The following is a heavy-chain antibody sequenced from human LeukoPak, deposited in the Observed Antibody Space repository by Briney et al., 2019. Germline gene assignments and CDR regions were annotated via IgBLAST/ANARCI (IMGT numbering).Heavy chain of an antibody. D-gene: IGHD3-9*01. CDR3: VKDLTGTWSFDY. V-gene: IGHV3-64D*06. Sequence: GGSLRLSCSTSGFTFSNHFMHWVRQAPGKGLEYVSSIGPNGASTLYADSVKGRFTVSRDNSKNALYLQLTSLRLEDTALYYCVKDLTGTWSFDYWGQGTLVTVSS. CDR1: GFTFSNHF. J-gene: IGHJ4*02. CDR2: IGPNGAST.